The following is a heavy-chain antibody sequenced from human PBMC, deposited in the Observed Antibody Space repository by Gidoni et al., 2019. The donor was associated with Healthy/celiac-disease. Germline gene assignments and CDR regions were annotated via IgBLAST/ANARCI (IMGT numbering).Heavy chain of an antibody. V-gene: IGHV3-9*01. CDR3: AKSGRMGWFDP. J-gene: IGHJ5*02. D-gene: IGHD2-15*01. Sequence: EVQLVASGGGLVQPGRSLRLSCAASGFTFDDYAMHWVRQAPGKGLEWVSGISWNSGSIGYADSVKGRFTISRDNAKNSLYLQMNSLRAEDTALYYCAKSGRMGWFDPWGQGTLVTVSS. CDR2: ISWNSGSI. CDR1: GFTFDDYA.